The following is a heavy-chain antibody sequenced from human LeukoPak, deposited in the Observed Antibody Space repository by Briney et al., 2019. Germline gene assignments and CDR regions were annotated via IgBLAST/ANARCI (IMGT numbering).Heavy chain of an antibody. J-gene: IGHJ4*02. CDR2: INHSGST. CDR3: ARRSYNSPFRY. V-gene: IGHV4-38-2*02. CDR1: GYSISSGYS. D-gene: IGHD5-24*01. Sequence: SETLSLTCTVSGYSISSGYSWTWIRQPPGKGLEWIGEINHSGSTNYNPSLKSRVTISVDTSKNQFSLKLSSVTAADTAVYYCARRSYNSPFRYWGQGTLVTVSS.